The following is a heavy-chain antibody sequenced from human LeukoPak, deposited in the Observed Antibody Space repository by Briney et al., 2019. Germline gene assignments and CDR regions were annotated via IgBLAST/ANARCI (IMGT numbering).Heavy chain of an antibody. J-gene: IGHJ6*03. Sequence: SETLSLTCTVSGYSISSGHYWGWIRQPPGKGLEWIGEIYHSGSTNYNPSLKSRVTISVDKSKNQFSLELSSVTAADTAVYYCARAYYDSSGYGGYYYYYMDVWGKGTTVTVSS. V-gene: IGHV4-38-2*02. CDR1: GYSISSGHY. CDR3: ARAYYDSSGYGGYYYYYMDV. D-gene: IGHD3-22*01. CDR2: IYHSGST.